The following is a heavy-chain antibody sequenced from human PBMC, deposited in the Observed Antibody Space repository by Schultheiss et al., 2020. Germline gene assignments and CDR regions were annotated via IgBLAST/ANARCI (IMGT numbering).Heavy chain of an antibody. CDR3: ASNGDPYSSGWDLFDY. Sequence: ASVKVSCKASGYTFTSYDINWVRQATGQGLEWMGWMNPNSGNTGYAQKFQGRVTITRDTSASTAYMELSSLRSEDTAVYYCASNGDPYSSGWDLFDYWGQGTLVTVSS. D-gene: IGHD6-19*01. CDR1: GYTFTSYD. V-gene: IGHV1-8*01. CDR2: MNPNSGNT. J-gene: IGHJ4*02.